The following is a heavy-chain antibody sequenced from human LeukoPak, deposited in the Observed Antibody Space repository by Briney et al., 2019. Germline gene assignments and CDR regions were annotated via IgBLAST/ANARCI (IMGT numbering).Heavy chain of an antibody. J-gene: IGHJ6*02. CDR3: ASVYYDFWSGYSASCGMDV. D-gene: IGHD3-3*01. CDR1: GYTFTSYD. CDR2: MNPNSGNT. Sequence: GASVKVSCKASGYTFTSYDINWVRQATGQGLEWMGWMNPNSGNTGYAQKFQGRVTMTRNTSISTAYMELSSLRSEDTAVYYCASVYYDFWSGYSASCGMDVWGQGTTVTVSS. V-gene: IGHV1-8*01.